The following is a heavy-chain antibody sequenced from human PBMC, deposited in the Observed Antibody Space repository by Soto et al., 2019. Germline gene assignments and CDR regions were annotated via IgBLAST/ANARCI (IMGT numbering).Heavy chain of an antibody. D-gene: IGHD6-13*01. CDR2: IYPGDFDT. Sequence: EVQLVQSGAEVKKAGESLKISCKGSGYSFTSYWIAWVRQMPGKGLEWMGIIYPGDFDTRYSPSFQGQVTISVDKSITLXYLQWSSLKASDTAMYYCAKLPYGAASGNKYYFDYWGQGTLVTVSS. CDR3: AKLPYGAASGNKYYFDY. V-gene: IGHV5-51*03. CDR1: GYSFTSYW. J-gene: IGHJ4*02.